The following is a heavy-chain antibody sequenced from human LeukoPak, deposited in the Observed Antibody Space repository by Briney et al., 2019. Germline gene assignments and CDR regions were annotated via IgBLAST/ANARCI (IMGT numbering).Heavy chain of an antibody. J-gene: IGHJ3*02. CDR1: GYSFTSYW. V-gene: IGHV5-51*01. Sequence: GESLKISCKGSGYSFTSYWIGWVRQMPGKGLEWMGIIYPGDSDTRYSPSFQGQVTISADKSISTAYLQWSSLKASDTAMYYCASAVLTGYYKDDAFDIWGQGTMVTVSS. CDR2: IYPGDSDT. CDR3: ASAVLTGYYKDDAFDI. D-gene: IGHD3-9*01.